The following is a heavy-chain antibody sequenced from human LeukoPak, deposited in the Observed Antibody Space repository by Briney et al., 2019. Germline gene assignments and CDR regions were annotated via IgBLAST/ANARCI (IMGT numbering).Heavy chain of an antibody. Sequence: GGSLRLSCKASGFTFSSYSMNWVRQAPGQGLEWISYISSGGSTVYYADSVKGRFTVSRDNAENALFLQMNSPRAEDTAVYYCARDMRGGFSSGGADRWGQGALVTVSS. D-gene: IGHD3-10*01. V-gene: IGHV3-48*01. CDR3: ARDMRGGFSSGGADR. J-gene: IGHJ5*02. CDR1: GFTFSSYS. CDR2: ISSGGSTV.